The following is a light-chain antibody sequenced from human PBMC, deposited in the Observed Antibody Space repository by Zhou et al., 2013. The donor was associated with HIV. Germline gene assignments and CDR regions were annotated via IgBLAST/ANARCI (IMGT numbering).Light chain of an antibody. J-gene: IGKJ2*01. CDR2: GAS. V-gene: IGKV3-15*01. CDR3: QQYDTWPS. CDR1: QSVFSY. Sequence: EVVMTQSPSTLSVSPGERVTLSCRASQSVFSYLAWYQQKPGQAPRLLIYGASARATGVPARFSGSGSGRDFTLTISGLQPEDFALYYCQQYDTWPSFGQGTKLQIK.